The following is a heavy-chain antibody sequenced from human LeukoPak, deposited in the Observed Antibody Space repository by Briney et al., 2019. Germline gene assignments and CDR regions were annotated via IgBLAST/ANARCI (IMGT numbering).Heavy chain of an antibody. CDR1: GFTFSSYG. V-gene: IGHV3-30*03. J-gene: IGHJ4*02. D-gene: IGHD1-26*01. CDR2: ISFDGGKK. CDR3: ARFVGAITGNPRFDY. Sequence: PGGSLRLSCAASGFTFSSYGMHWVRQAPGKGLEWVALISFDGGKKYLADSVKGRFTISRDNAKNTLYLQMNSLRAEDTAVYYCARFVGAITGNPRFDYWGQGTLVTVSS.